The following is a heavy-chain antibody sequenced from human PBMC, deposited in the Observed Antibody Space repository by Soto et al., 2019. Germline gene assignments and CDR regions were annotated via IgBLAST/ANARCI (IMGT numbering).Heavy chain of an antibody. J-gene: IGHJ6*02. V-gene: IGHV5-51*01. CDR3: ARQRGYSYGYPYYYGMDV. CDR1: GYTFTDYW. Sequence: PGESLKISCKGSGYTFTDYWIGWVRQMPGKGLEWMGIIYPGDSDTRYSPSFQGQVTISADKSISTAYLQWSSLKASDTAMYYCARQRGYSYGYPYYYGMDVWGQGTTVTV. D-gene: IGHD5-18*01. CDR2: IYPGDSDT.